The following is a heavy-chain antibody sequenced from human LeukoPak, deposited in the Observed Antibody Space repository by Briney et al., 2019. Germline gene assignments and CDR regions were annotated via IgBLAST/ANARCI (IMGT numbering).Heavy chain of an antibody. J-gene: IGHJ5*02. CDR1: GGSISSGGYY. Sequence: PSETLSLTCTVSGGSISSGGYYWSWIRQHLGKGLEWIGYIYYSGSTYYNPSLKSRVTISVDTSKNQFSLKLSSVTAADTAVYYCARVRPYDILTPRGWFDPWGQGTLVTVSS. CDR3: ARVRPYDILTPRGWFDP. D-gene: IGHD3-9*01. V-gene: IGHV4-31*03. CDR2: IYYSGST.